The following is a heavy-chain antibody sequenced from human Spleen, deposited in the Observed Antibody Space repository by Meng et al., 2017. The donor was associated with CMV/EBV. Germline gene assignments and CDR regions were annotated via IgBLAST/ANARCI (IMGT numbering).Heavy chain of an antibody. J-gene: IGHJ4*02. CDR1: GFTVSEYY. V-gene: IGHV3-11*04. Sequence: SGFTVSEYYMTWIRQAPVKGLEWISYISSGETIKYYADSVEGRFTISRDDAKNSLYLQMNSLRAEDTAVCYCTRCRSRSCYRSSWAYWGQGTLVTVSS. D-gene: IGHD6-13*01. CDR2: ISSGETIK. CDR3: TRCRSRSCYRSSWAY.